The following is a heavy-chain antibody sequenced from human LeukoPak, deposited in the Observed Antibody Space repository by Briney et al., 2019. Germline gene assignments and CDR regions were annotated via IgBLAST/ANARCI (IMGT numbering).Heavy chain of an antibody. D-gene: IGHD3-22*01. V-gene: IGHV3-48*01. J-gene: IGHJ4*02. CDR3: ARDSPPYYYDSSGYYDGVDY. CDR1: GFTFSSYS. CDR2: ISSSSSTI. Sequence: GGSLRLSCAASGFTFSSYSVNWVRQAPGKGLEWVSYISSSSSTIYYADSVKGRFTISRDNAKNSLYLQMNSLRAEDTAVYYCARDSPPYYYDSSGYYDGVDYWGQGTLVTVSS.